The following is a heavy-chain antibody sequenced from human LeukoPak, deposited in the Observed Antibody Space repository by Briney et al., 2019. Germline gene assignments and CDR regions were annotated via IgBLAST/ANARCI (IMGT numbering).Heavy chain of an antibody. CDR3: VREAVSSSWNNWYFDL. Sequence: TGGSLRLSCAASGFTFSSYWMSWVRQAPGKGLEWVANIKQDGSEKYYVDSVKGRFTISRENAKNALYLQMNSLRAGDTAVYYCVREAVSSSWNNWYFDLWGRGTLVTVSS. D-gene: IGHD6-13*01. J-gene: IGHJ2*01. CDR2: IKQDGSEK. V-gene: IGHV3-7*01. CDR1: GFTFSSYW.